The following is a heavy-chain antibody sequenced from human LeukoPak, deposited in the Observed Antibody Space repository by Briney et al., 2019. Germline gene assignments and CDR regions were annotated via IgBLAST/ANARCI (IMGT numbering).Heavy chain of an antibody. CDR1: GFTFSSYG. CDR3: AKGLGYCSSTSCYDDGGDY. CDR2: IRYDGSNK. J-gene: IGHJ4*02. Sequence: GGSLRLSCAASGFTFSSYGMHWVRQAPGKGLEWVAFIRYDGSNKYHADSVKGRFTISRDNSKNTLYLQMNSLRAEDTAVYYCAKGLGYCSSTSCYDDGGDYWGQGTLVTVSS. V-gene: IGHV3-30*02. D-gene: IGHD2-2*01.